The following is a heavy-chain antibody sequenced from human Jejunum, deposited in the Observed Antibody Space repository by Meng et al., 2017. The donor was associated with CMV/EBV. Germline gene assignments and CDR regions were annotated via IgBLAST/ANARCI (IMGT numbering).Heavy chain of an antibody. CDR1: GFPFADYA. V-gene: IGHV3-9*01. J-gene: IGHJ4*02. D-gene: IGHD5/OR15-5a*01. Sequence: GFPFADYAMHWVRQAPGKGLEWVSGLSWNGASIGYADSVKGRFTISRDNAKNTLYLQMDSLSSEDSALYYCAKGVLVSGTNYLDNWGQGTLVTVSS. CDR3: AKGVLVSGTNYLDN. CDR2: LSWNGASI.